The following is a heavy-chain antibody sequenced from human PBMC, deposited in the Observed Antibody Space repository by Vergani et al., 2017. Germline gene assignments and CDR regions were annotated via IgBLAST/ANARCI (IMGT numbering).Heavy chain of an antibody. J-gene: IGHJ4*02. CDR2: IKSKTDGGTT. D-gene: IGHD3-22*01. CDR3: TLQIVVITLVDDY. Sequence: EVQLVESGGGLVKPGGSLRLSCAASGFTFSNAWMSWVRQAPGKGLEWVGRIKSKTDGGTTDYAAPVKGRFTISRDYSKNTLYLQMNSLKTEDTAVYYCTLQIVVITLVDDYWGQGTLVTVSS. V-gene: IGHV3-15*01. CDR1: GFTFSNAW.